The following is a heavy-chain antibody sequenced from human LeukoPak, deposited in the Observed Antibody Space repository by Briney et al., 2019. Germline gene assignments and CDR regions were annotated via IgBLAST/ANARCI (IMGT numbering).Heavy chain of an antibody. Sequence: GSLRLSCAASGFTVSSNYMSWVRQAPGKGLEWVSVIYSGGSTYYADSVKGRFTISRDNSKNTLYLQMNSLRAEDTAVYYCAREHEQEDAFDIWGQGTMVTVSS. CDR3: AREHEQEDAFDI. J-gene: IGHJ3*02. CDR2: IYSGGST. V-gene: IGHV3-66*01. CDR1: GFTVSSNY.